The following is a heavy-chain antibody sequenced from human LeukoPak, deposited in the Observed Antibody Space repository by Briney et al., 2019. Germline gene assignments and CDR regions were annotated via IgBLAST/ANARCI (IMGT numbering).Heavy chain of an antibody. CDR2: ISGSGGNT. V-gene: IGHV3-23*01. CDR3: AKQESWSNFDS. Sequence: PGGSLRLSCAASGFTFSSYAMSWVRQASGKGLEWVSTISGSGGNTYYADSVKGRFTISRDNSKNTLYLQMNSLRAEDTAVYYCAKQESWSNFDSWGQGTLVTVSS. D-gene: IGHD2-15*01. CDR1: GFTFSSYA. J-gene: IGHJ4*02.